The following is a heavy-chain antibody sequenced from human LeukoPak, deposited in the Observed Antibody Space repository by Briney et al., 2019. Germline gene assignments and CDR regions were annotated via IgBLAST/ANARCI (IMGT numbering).Heavy chain of an antibody. D-gene: IGHD3-9*01. CDR1: GFTFSNYA. V-gene: IGHV3-23*01. J-gene: IGHJ4*02. CDR3: AKWGDFDILTSYYVSDF. Sequence: GASLRLSCVASGFTFSNYAMSWVRQAPGKRLEWVSAVTGRGSSTYYADSVKGRFTISRDNSRNTLFLQMNSLRAEDTAIYYCAKWGDFDILTSYYVSDFWGQGTLVTVSS. CDR2: VTGRGSST.